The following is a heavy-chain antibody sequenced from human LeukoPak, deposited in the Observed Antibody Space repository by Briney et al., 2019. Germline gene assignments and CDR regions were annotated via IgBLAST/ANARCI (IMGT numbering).Heavy chain of an antibody. J-gene: IGHJ4*02. V-gene: IGHV6-1*01. CDR1: GDSVSSNSAA. Sequence: SQTLSLTCAISGDSVSSNSAAWNWIRQSPSRGLEWLGRTYYRSKWYNDYAVSVKSRITINPDTPKNQFSLKLSSVTAADTAVYYCARFPMSGAAAGTVGFGYWGQGTLVTVSS. D-gene: IGHD6-13*01. CDR3: ARFPMSGAAAGTVGFGY. CDR2: TYYRSKWYN.